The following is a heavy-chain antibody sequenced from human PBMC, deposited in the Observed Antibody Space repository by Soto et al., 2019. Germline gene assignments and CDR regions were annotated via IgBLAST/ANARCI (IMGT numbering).Heavy chain of an antibody. CDR1: GGSISSYY. J-gene: IGHJ4*02. CDR3: ARREYSGYGYFDY. D-gene: IGHD5-12*01. CDR2: VYYSGTT. V-gene: IGHV4-59*01. Sequence: SETLSLTCTVSGGSISSYYWSWIRQPPGGGLEWIGFVYYSGTTSYNPSLKSRVTISLDTSKNQFSPKLSSVTAADTAVYYCARREYSGYGYFDYWGQGTLVTVSS.